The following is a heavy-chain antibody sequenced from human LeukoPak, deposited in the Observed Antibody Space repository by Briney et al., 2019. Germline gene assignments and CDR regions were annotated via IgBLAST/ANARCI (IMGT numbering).Heavy chain of an antibody. V-gene: IGHV1-2*02. D-gene: IGHD6-19*01. J-gene: IGHJ4*02. CDR2: INPNSGGT. CDR1: GYTFTGYY. Sequence: ASVKVSCKASGYTFTGYYMHWVRQAPGQGLEWVGWINPNSGGTNYAQKFQGRVTMTRDTSISTAYMELSRLRSDDTAVYYCASARAVAETIFDYWGQGTLVTVSS. CDR3: ASARAVAETIFDY.